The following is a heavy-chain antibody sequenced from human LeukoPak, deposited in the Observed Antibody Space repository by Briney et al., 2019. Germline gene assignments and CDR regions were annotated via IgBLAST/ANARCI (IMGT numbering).Heavy chain of an antibody. CDR1: GFTLSSYW. CDR2: IKKDGSER. CDR3: ARVGAQYCSGGSCYIDY. Sequence: GGSLRLSCAASGFTLSSYWMSWVRQAPGKGLEWVANIKKDGSERYYVDSVKGRFTISRDNAKNSLYLQMNSLRAEGTAVYYCARVGAQYCSGGSCYIDYWGQGTLVTVSS. V-gene: IGHV3-7*01. D-gene: IGHD2-15*01. J-gene: IGHJ4*02.